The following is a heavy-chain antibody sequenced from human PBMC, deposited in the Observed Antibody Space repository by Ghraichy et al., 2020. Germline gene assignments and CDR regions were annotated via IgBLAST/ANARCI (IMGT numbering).Heavy chain of an antibody. CDR2: TRNKANSYTT. CDR3: AREDSGYDRGGFDY. CDR1: GFTFSDHY. J-gene: IGHJ4*02. Sequence: GGSLRLSCAASGFTFSDHYMDWVRQAPGKGLEWVGRTRNKANSYTTEYAASVKGRFTISRDDSKDSLYLQMKSLKTEDTAVYYCAREDSGYDRGGFDYWGQGTLVTVSS. D-gene: IGHD5-12*01. V-gene: IGHV3-72*01.